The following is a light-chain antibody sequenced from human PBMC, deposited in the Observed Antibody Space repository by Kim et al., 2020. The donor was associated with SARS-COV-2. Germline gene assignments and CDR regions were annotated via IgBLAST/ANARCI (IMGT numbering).Light chain of an antibody. CDR3: QQYNNWPLT. Sequence: SVSPGERATLSCRASQSVSSKSAWYQQKPGQAPRLLIYGASTRATGIPARFSGSGSGTEFTLTISSLQSEDFAVYYCQQYNNWPLTFGGGTKLEI. J-gene: IGKJ4*01. V-gene: IGKV3-15*01. CDR1: QSVSSK. CDR2: GAS.